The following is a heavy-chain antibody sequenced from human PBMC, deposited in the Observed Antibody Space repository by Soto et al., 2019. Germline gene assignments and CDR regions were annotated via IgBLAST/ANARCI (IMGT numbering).Heavy chain of an antibody. CDR1: GFTFSSYA. Sequence: GGSLRLSCAASGFTFSSYAMSWVRQAPGKGLEWVSAISGSGGSTYYADSVKGRFTISRDNSKNTLYLQMNSLRAEDTAVYYCAKGHDFWSAPPRPFDYWGQGTLVTVSS. V-gene: IGHV3-23*01. CDR3: AKGHDFWSAPPRPFDY. CDR2: ISGSGGST. D-gene: IGHD3-3*01. J-gene: IGHJ4*02.